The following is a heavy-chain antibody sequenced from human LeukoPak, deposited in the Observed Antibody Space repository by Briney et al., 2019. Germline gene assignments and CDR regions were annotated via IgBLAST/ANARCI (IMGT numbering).Heavy chain of an antibody. CDR1: GFTFSTYN. V-gene: IGHV3-21*01. CDR2: ITSSSTYI. CDR3: ARESASGSYRVAGFDP. D-gene: IGHD1-26*01. Sequence: GESLRLSCAASGFTFSTYNMNWVRQAPGKGLEWVSSITSSSTYIYYADSVKGRFTISRDNAKNSLYLQMNSLRDEDTAVYYCARESASGSYRVAGFDPWGQGTLVTVSS. J-gene: IGHJ5*02.